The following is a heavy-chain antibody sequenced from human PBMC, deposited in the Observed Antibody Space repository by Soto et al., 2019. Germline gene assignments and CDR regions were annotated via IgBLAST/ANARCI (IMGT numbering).Heavy chain of an antibody. J-gene: IGHJ5*02. CDR3: ARDEGSSWYGGDWFDP. V-gene: IGHV3-7*01. D-gene: IGHD6-13*01. CDR2: IKQDGSEK. CDR1: GFTFSSYW. Sequence: GGSLRLSCEASGFTFSSYWMSWVRQAPGKGLEWVANIKQDGSEKYYVDSVKGRFTISRDNAKNSLYLQMNSLRAEDTAVYYCARDEGSSWYGGDWFDPWGQGTLVTAPQ.